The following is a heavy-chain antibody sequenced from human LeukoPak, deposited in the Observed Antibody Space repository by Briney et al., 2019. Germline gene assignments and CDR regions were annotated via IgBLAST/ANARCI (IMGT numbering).Heavy chain of an antibody. J-gene: IGHJ4*02. CDR3: ARCAVAAAGDY. CDR2: IKPDGSGK. D-gene: IGHD6-13*01. V-gene: IGHV3-7*01. CDR1: GLTFSSYW. Sequence: GGSLRLSCATSGLTFSSYWMSWVRQAPGKGPEWVANIKPDGSGKYYADSVKGRFTISRDNAENSLFLHMNSLRAEDTAVYYCARCAVAAAGDYWGRGTLVTVSS.